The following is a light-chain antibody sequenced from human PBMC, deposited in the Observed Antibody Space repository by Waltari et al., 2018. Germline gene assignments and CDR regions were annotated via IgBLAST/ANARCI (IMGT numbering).Light chain of an antibody. V-gene: IGKV3-20*01. J-gene: IGKJ1*01. CDR3: QHYLRLPVT. CDR2: HAS. CDR1: QSVYGA. Sequence: EIVLTQSPGTLSLSPGEGATLSCRASQSVYGALAWYQQKPGQAPRLLIYHASNRATGIPDRFSGSGSGTDFSLTISRLEPEDFAVYYCQHYLRLPVTFGQGTKVEI.